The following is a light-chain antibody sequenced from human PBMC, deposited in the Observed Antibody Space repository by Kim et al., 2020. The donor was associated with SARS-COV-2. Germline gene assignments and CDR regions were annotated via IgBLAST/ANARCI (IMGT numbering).Light chain of an antibody. V-gene: IGKV1-27*01. Sequence: DIQMTQSPSSLSASVGDRVTITCRASQGISSYLAWYQQKPGKVPKLLIYAASVLQSGVPSRFSGSGSGTDFTLTISSLQPEDVATYYCQKYNSAPWTFGQGTKVDIK. CDR2: AAS. CDR1: QGISSY. J-gene: IGKJ1*01. CDR3: QKYNSAPWT.